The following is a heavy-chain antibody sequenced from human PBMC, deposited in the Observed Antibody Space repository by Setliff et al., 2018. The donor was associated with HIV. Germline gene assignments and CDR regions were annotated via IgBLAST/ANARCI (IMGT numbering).Heavy chain of an antibody. J-gene: IGHJ6*03. CDR2: IYHSGSA. V-gene: IGHV4-4*02. CDR3: ARDSANGKTANLNYLDV. D-gene: IGHD2-8*01. Sequence: SETLSLTCAVSGGSISSSNWWTWVRQPPGKGLEWVGEIYHSGSANYNPSLKSRVTISVDTSKNQFSLKLSSVTAADTAVYYCARDSANGKTANLNYLDVWGKGTTVTVSS. CDR1: GGSISSSNW.